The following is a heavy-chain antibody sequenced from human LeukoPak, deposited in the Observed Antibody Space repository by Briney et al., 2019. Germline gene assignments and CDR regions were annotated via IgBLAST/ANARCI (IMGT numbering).Heavy chain of an antibody. V-gene: IGHV3-23*01. CDR1: GFTFSSYA. D-gene: IGHD3-22*01. CDR2: ISGSGGST. J-gene: IGHJ3*02. Sequence: HAGGSLRLSCAASGFTFSSYAMSWVRQAPGKGLEWVSAISGSGGSTYYADSVKGRFTISRDNSKNTLYLQMNSLRAEDTAVYYCAKRQLGYYYPDDAFDIWGQGTMATVSS. CDR3: AKRQLGYYYPDDAFDI.